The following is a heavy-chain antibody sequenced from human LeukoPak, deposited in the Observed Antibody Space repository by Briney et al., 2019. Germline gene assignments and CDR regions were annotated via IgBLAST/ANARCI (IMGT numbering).Heavy chain of an antibody. CDR1: GGSISSSSYY. V-gene: IGHV4-39*01. J-gene: IGHJ6*03. D-gene: IGHD6-19*01. CDR3: ASLGWYGGVYYYYYMDV. Sequence: SETLSLTCTVSGGSISSSSYYWGWIRQPPGKGLEWIGSIYYSGSTYYNPSLKSRVTISVDTSKNQFSLKLSSVAAADTAVYYCASLGWYGGVYYYYYMDVWGKGTTVTVSS. CDR2: IYYSGST.